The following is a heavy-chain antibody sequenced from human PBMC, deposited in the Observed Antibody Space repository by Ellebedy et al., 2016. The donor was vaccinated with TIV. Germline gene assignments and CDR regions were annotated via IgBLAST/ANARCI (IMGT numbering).Heavy chain of an antibody. CDR1: GGSIRSSSYY. J-gene: IGHJ6*02. CDR3: ARAHKPMVTHNYAMDV. D-gene: IGHD4/OR15-4a*01. CDR2: IYYSGST. Sequence: MPSETLSLTCTVSGGSIRSSSYYWGWIRQPPGKGLEWIGSIYYSGSTYYNPSLESRVTISGDTSRNQFYLQVTSVTAADTAVYYCARAHKPMVTHNYAMDVWGQGTTVTVSS. V-gene: IGHV4-39*02.